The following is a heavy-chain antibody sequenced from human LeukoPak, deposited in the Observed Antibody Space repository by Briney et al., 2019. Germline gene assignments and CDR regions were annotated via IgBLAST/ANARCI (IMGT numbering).Heavy chain of an antibody. CDR2: MNPNSGNT. D-gene: IGHD5-12*01. J-gene: IGHJ6*03. V-gene: IGHV1-8*01. Sequence: GASVKVSCKASGYTFTSYDINWVRRATGQGLEWMGWMNPNSGNTGYAQKFQGRVTMTRNTSISTAYMELSSLRSEDTAVYYCARVNSGYDRSYYYYYMDVWGKGTTVTISS. CDR3: ARVNSGYDRSYYYYYMDV. CDR1: GYTFTSYD.